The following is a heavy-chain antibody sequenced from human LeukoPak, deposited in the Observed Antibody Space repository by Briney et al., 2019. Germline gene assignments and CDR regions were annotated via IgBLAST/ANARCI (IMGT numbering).Heavy chain of an antibody. CDR3: AKVSRGTTTGPLDG. CDR2: ISASGDTT. Sequence: PGGSLRLSCSASGFTFSNYAMSWVRQAPGKGLEWVSIISASGDTTDYADSVKGRSTIARDNSKSTMYMQMKNLRAEDAAVYFCAKVSRGTTTGPLDGWGQGTLVTVSS. D-gene: IGHD3-10*01. CDR1: GFTFSNYA. V-gene: IGHV3-23*01. J-gene: IGHJ4*02.